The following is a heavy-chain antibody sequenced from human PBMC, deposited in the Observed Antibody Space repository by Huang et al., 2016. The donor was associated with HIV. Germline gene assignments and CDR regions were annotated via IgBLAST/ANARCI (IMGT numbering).Heavy chain of an antibody. D-gene: IGHD3-9*01. Sequence: QVQLVQSGAEVKKPGASVKVSCKASGYTFSQYAIQWVRQAPGQRLECRGWINVANGNTKYSQKFQGRVTITRDTAASTAYMELNSLGSEDTGVYYCARDPGDILTGYSLGSYYMDVWGKGTTVTVSS. CDR1: GYTFSQYA. J-gene: IGHJ6*03. CDR2: INVANGNT. CDR3: ARDPGDILTGYSLGSYYMDV. V-gene: IGHV1-3*01.